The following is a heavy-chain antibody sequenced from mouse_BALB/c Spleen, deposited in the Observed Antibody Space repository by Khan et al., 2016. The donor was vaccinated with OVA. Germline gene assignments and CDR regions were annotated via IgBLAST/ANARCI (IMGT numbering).Heavy chain of an antibody. CDR3: ARGDGYRALDY. Sequence: QVQLKQSGPELVKPGALVKISCKASGYTFTTSGINWVKQRPGKGLEWIGWIYTGDGRPKYNENFKGRVTLSADNSSSTAYMQLNSLTSENSAGDFCARGDGYRALDYWGQGTTLTVSS. CDR1: GYTFTTSG. J-gene: IGHJ2*01. CDR2: IYTGDGRP. V-gene: IGHV1S56*01. D-gene: IGHD2-2*01.